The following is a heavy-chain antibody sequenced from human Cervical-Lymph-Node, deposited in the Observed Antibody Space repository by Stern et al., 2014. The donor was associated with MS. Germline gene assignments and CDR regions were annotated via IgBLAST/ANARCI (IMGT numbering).Heavy chain of an antibody. V-gene: IGHV6-1*01. CDR3: AGTFCGGACRDYYYYGMDV. D-gene: IGHD2-21*02. CDR1: GDSVSSNSAA. Sequence: QVQLQQSGPGLVKSSQTLSLTCAISGDSVSSNSAAWNWIRQSPSRGLEWLGRTYYRSRWYNHYTLSVKSRITISADTSRNQFSLQLNSVTPEDTAVYYCAGTFCGGACRDYYYYGMDVWGQGTTVTVSS. CDR2: TYYRSRWYN. J-gene: IGHJ6*02.